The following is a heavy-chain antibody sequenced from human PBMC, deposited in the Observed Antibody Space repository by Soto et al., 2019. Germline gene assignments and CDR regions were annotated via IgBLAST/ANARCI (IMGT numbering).Heavy chain of an antibody. CDR1: VIAFKNYW. D-gene: IGHD3-16*01. V-gene: IGHV3-74*01. Sequence: SXRLSFAGSVIAFKNYWMHWIRQAPGKGLVWVSHINTVATIINYGDSVKGRFTISRDNAENTLYLQMNSLGVEDTATYYCATDDGRGLRYRGQGTLVTV. CDR3: ATDDGRGLRY. CDR2: INTVATII. J-gene: IGHJ4*02.